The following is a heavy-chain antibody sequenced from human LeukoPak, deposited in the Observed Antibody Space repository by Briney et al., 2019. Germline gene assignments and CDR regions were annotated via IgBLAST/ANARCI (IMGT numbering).Heavy chain of an antibody. CDR2: ISSSGSYI. V-gene: IGHV3-21*01. Sequence: GGSLRLSCAASGFTFSSYSMNWVREAPGKGLEWVSSISSSGSYIYYADSVKGRFTISRDNAKNSLYLQMNSLRAEDTAVYYCARGVGLRETGQGSSSSFDYWGQGTLVTVSS. CDR3: ARGVGLRETGQGSSSSFDY. D-gene: IGHD6-13*01. CDR1: GFTFSSYS. J-gene: IGHJ4*02.